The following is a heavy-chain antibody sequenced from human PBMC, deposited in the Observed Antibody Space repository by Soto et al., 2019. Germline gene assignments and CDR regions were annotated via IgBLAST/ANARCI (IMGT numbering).Heavy chain of an antibody. V-gene: IGHV3-30-3*01. CDR2: ISYDGSNK. Sequence: GGSLRLSCAASGFTFSSYAMHWVRQAPGKGLEWVAVISYDGSNKYYADSVNGRFTISIYNSKNTLYLQMNSLRAEDTAVYYCAVYDSSGYYFDYWGQGTLVTVSS. D-gene: IGHD3-22*01. CDR3: AVYDSSGYYFDY. J-gene: IGHJ4*02. CDR1: GFTFSSYA.